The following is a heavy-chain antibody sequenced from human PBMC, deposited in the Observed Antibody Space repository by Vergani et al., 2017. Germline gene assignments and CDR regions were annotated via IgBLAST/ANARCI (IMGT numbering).Heavy chain of an antibody. CDR1: GYSFTSYW. D-gene: IGHD2-2*01. J-gene: IGHJ6*03. Sequence: EVQLVQSGAEVKKPGESLKISCKGSGYSFTSYWIGWVRQMPGKGLEWMGIIYPGDSDTRYSPSFQGQVTISADKSISTAYLQWSSLKASDTAMYYCAGHPYCSSTSCSRDYYYYMDVWGKGTTVTVSS. CDR2: IYPGDSDT. CDR3: AGHPYCSSTSCSRDYYYYMDV. V-gene: IGHV5-51*01.